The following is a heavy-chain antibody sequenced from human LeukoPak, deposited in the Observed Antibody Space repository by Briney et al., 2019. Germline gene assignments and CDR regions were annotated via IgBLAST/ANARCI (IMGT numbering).Heavy chain of an antibody. CDR1: GFTISSYE. V-gene: IGHV3-48*03. CDR2: ISSSGSTI. J-gene: IGHJ4*02. Sequence: PGGSLRLSCAASGFTISSYEMNWVRQAPGKGLEWVSYISSSGSTIYYADYVKGRFTISRDNAKNSLYLQMNSLRAEDTAVYYCARGRILLDYWGQGTLVTVSS. D-gene: IGHD2/OR15-2a*01. CDR3: ARGRILLDY.